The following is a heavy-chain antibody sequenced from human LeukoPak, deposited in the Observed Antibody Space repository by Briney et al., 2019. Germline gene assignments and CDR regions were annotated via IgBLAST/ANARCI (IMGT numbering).Heavy chain of an antibody. CDR1: GYTFTRHA. Sequence: ASVKVSCKASGYTFTRHAMNWVRQAPGQGLEWMGWINTNTRNPTYAQGFTGRFVFSLDTSVSTAYLQINSLKAEDTAVYYCARGGSAGVVWGQGTLVTVPS. D-gene: IGHD2-15*01. CDR2: INTNTRNP. V-gene: IGHV7-4-1*02. CDR3: ARGGSAGVV. J-gene: IGHJ4*02.